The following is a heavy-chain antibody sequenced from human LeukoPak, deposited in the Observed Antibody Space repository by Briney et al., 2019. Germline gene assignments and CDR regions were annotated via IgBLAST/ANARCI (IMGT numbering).Heavy chain of an antibody. CDR3: ARATIAVAGSKTGWFDP. CDR1: GYTFTSYA. CDR2: INAGNGNT. J-gene: IGHJ5*02. D-gene: IGHD6-19*01. V-gene: IGHV1-3*03. Sequence: ASVKVSCKASGYTFTSYAMHWVRQAPGQRLEWMGWINAGNGNTKYSQEFQGRVTITRDTSATTAYMELSSLRSEDRDVYYCARATIAVAGSKTGWFDPWGQGNLVTVSS.